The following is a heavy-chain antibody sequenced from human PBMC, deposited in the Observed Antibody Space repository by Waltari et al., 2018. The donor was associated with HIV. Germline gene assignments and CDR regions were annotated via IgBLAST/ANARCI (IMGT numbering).Heavy chain of an antibody. J-gene: IGHJ2*01. CDR1: SGSITRGDSH. CDR2: VYTSGST. CDR3: ARALDYYESGSFPLWFFDV. V-gene: IGHV4-61*02. Sequence: QVQLQESGPGLVKPSQTLSLTCTVSSGSITRGDSHWRWIRQPPGKGLEWIGRVYTSGSTNYNPSLKNRVTISIDTSRNQFSLRLSSVAAADTAVYYCARALDYYESGSFPLWFFDVWGRGTLVTVSS. D-gene: IGHD3-10*01.